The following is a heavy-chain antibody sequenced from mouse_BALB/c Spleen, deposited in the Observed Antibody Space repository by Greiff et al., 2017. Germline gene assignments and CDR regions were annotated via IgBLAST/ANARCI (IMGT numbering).Heavy chain of an antibody. CDR3: ARWLYYYAMDY. D-gene: IGHD2-2*01. J-gene: IGHJ4*01. Sequence: EVMLVESGGGLVQPGGSRKLSCAASGFTFSSFGMHWVRQAPEKGLEWVAYISSGSSTIYYADTVKGRFTISRDNPKNTLFLQMTSLRSEDTAMYDCARWLYYYAMDYWGQGTAVTVSS. CDR1: GFTFSSFG. CDR2: ISSGSSTI. V-gene: IGHV5-17*02.